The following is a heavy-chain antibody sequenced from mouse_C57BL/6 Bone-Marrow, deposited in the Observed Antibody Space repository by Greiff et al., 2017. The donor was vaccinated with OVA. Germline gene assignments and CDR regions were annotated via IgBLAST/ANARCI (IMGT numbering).Heavy chain of an antibody. V-gene: IGHV14-4*01. CDR2: IDPENGDT. D-gene: IGHD1-1*01. CDR3: TPIYYYGSRFAY. J-gene: IGHJ3*01. Sequence: VQLQQSGAELVRPGASVKLSCTASGFNIKDDYMHWVKQRPEQGLEWIGWIDPENGDTEYASKFQGKATITADTSSNTAYLQLSSLTSEDTAVYYCTPIYYYGSRFAYWGHGTLVTVSA. CDR1: GFNIKDDY.